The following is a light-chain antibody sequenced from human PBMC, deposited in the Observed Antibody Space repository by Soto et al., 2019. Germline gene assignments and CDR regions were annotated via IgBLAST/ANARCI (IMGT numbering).Light chain of an antibody. V-gene: IGKV3-20*01. J-gene: IGKJ3*01. CDR3: QQYGTLPFT. CDR2: GAS. Sequence: ENVLTQSPGTLSLSPGERATLSCRASQSVSSSYLAWYQQKPGQAPRLLIYGASRRATGIPDRFSGSGSGTDFTLTISRLEPEDFAVYYCQQYGTLPFTFGPGTKVDIK. CDR1: QSVSSSY.